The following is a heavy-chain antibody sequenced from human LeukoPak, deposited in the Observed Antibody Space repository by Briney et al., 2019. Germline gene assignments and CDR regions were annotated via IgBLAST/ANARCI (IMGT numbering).Heavy chain of an antibody. CDR2: INWNGGTT. V-gene: IGHV3-20*04. CDR3: ARGGKAMVTLSYYYYYMDV. D-gene: IGHD5-18*01. CDR1: GFTFDDYG. J-gene: IGHJ6*03. Sequence: GGSLRLSCAASGFTFDDYGMSWVRQAPGKGLEWVSGINWNGGTTDYADSVKGRFTISRDNAKNSLYLQMNSLRAEDTALYYCARGGKAMVTLSYYYYYMDVWGKGTTVTVSS.